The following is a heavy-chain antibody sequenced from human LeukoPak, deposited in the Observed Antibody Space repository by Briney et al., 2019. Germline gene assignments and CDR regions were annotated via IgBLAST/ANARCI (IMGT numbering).Heavy chain of an antibody. CDR3: ARDLSSGSDLDY. CDR2: INPNSGGT. D-gene: IGHD6-19*01. J-gene: IGHJ4*02. CDR1: GYTFTGYY. Sequence: ASVKVSCRASGYTFTGYYMHWVRQAPGQGLEWMGWINPNSGGTNYAQKFQGRVTMTRDTSISTAYMELSRLRSDDTAVYYCARDLSSGSDLDYWGQGTLATVSS. V-gene: IGHV1-2*02.